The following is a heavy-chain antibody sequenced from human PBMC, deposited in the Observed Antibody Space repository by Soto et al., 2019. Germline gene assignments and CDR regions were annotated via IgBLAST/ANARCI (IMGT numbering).Heavy chain of an antibody. Sequence: TLSLTCTVSGDPIRGYHWNWIRQPPGKGLEWIGFMHNSGGTKYNSSLRSRVTISVDTSKKQSSLRLTSVTAADTAIYFCARDPVDGYGFFDYWGQGTLVTVSS. J-gene: IGHJ4*02. CDR3: ARDPVDGYGFFDY. D-gene: IGHD5-18*01. CDR1: GDPIRGYH. CDR2: MHNSGGT. V-gene: IGHV4-59*01.